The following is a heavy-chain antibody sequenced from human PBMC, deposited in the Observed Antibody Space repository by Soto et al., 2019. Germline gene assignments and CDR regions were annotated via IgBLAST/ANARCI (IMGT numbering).Heavy chain of an antibody. CDR2: IYPGDSDT. J-gene: IGHJ6*02. D-gene: IGHD6-13*01. CDR1: GYSFTSYW. CDR3: ARRGLGNKQYYYYYYGMDV. Sequence: GESLKISCKGSGYSFTSYWIGWVRQMPGKGLEWMGIIYPGDSDTRYSPSFQGQVTISADKSISTAYLQWSSLKASDTAMYYCARRGLGNKQYYYYYYGMDVWGQGTTVTVSS. V-gene: IGHV5-51*01.